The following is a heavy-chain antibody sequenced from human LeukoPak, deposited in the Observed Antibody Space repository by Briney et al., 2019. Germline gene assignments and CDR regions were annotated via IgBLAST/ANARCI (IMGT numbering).Heavy chain of an antibody. CDR2: ISSSSSTI. Sequence: GGSLRLSCAASGFTFSSYSMNWVRQAPGKGLEWVSYISSSSSTIYYADSVKGRFTISRDNAKNSLYLQMNSLRAEDTAVYYCARDSRDCSSTSCYTENAFDIWGQGTMVTVSS. D-gene: IGHD2-2*02. CDR1: GFTFSSYS. V-gene: IGHV3-48*01. CDR3: ARDSRDCSSTSCYTENAFDI. J-gene: IGHJ3*02.